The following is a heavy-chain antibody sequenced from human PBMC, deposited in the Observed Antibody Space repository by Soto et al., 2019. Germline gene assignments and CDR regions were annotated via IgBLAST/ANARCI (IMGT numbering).Heavy chain of an antibody. J-gene: IGHJ5*02. Sequence: ASVKVSCKASGYTVTSYGISWVRQAPGQGLEWMGWISAYNGNTNYAQKLQGRVTMTTDTSTSTAYMELRSLRSDDTAVYYCARGLAVAPHPNWFDPWGQGTLVTVSS. CDR2: ISAYNGNT. CDR1: GYTVTSYG. D-gene: IGHD6-19*01. V-gene: IGHV1-18*01. CDR3: ARGLAVAPHPNWFDP.